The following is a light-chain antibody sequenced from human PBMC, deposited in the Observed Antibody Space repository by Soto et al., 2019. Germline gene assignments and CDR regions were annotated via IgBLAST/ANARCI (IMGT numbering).Light chain of an antibody. CDR3: SSYVGTNSYV. Sequence: QSALNQPPSPSRTPGKAVTLPRPGTNNEGGGYNYVSWYQHHPGKAPKLIIYEVYKRPSGVPDRFSGSKSGNTAALTVSGLQAEDEADYYCSSYVGTNSYVFGTGTKVTVL. CDR2: EVY. J-gene: IGLJ1*01. V-gene: IGLV2-8*01. CDR1: NNEGGGYNY.